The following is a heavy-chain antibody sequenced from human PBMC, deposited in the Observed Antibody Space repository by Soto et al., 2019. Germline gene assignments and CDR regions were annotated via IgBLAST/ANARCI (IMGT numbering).Heavy chain of an antibody. CDR2: ISGYNGNA. D-gene: IGHD3-10*01. CDR1: GYTFSSYG. CDR3: AREGWLGELLY. V-gene: IGHV1-18*01. J-gene: IGHJ4*02. Sequence: VQLVQSGNVVQKPGSSVKVSCKTSGYTFSSYGIIWVRQAPGQGLEWMGWISGYNGNADYAQLFRGRVNMTTDTSTTTVFMELRDLTSDDTALYFCAREGWLGELLYWGQGSLGTVS.